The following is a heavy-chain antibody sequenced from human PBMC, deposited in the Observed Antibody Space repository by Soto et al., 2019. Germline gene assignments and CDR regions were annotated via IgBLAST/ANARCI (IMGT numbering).Heavy chain of an antibody. CDR1: GYTFTGYY. V-gene: IGHV1-2*04. Sequence: ASVKVSCKASGYTFTGYYMHWVRQAPGQGLEWMGWINPNSGGTNYAQKFQGWVTMTRDTSISTAYMELSRLRSDDTAVYYCARDRGRGAAAGMQHIFDYWGQGTLVTVSS. D-gene: IGHD6-13*01. J-gene: IGHJ4*02. CDR2: INPNSGGT. CDR3: ARDRGRGAAAGMQHIFDY.